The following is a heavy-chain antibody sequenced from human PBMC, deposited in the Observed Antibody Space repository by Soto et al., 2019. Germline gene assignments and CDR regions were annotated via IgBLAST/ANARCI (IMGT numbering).Heavy chain of an antibody. CDR3: ARDSVVVIATRSWRYGMDV. CDR2: IIPIFGTA. V-gene: IGHV1-69*01. J-gene: IGHJ6*02. Sequence: QVQLVQSGAEVKKPGSSVKVSCKASGGTFSSYAISWVRQAPGQGLEWMGGIIPIFGTANYAQKFQGRVTITADECTRTSYMELRSLRSEDTAVYYCARDSVVVIATRSWRYGMDVWGQGTTVTVAS. D-gene: IGHD3-22*01. CDR1: GGTFSSYA.